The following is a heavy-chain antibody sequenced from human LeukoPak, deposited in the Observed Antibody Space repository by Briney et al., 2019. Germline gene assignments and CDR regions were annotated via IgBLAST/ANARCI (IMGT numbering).Heavy chain of an antibody. V-gene: IGHV1-2*02. D-gene: IGHD1-26*01. CDR3: ARTEAGSYQLYYFDY. CDR1: GYTFTGYY. Sequence: ASVKVSCKASGYTFTGYYMHWARQAPGQGLEWMGWINPNSGGTNYAQKFQGRVTMTRDTSISTAYMELSRLRSDDTAVYYCARTEAGSYQLYYFDYWGQGTLVTVSS. J-gene: IGHJ4*02. CDR2: INPNSGGT.